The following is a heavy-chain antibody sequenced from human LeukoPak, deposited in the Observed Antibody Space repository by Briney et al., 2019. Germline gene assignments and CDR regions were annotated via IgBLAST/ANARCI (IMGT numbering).Heavy chain of an antibody. D-gene: IGHD6-6*01. CDR1: WDPHHCGSLL. Sequence: SETLSLTRTVSWDPHHCGSLLWSWIRQPPGEGLEWIGRVYSSGNTNYNPSLKSRVTISIDTSKNQFSLKLSSVTAADTAAYYYARGVGSSSSNWFDPWGQGTLVTVSS. J-gene: IGHJ5*02. CDR3: ARGVGSSSSNWFDP. V-gene: IGHV4-61*02. CDR2: VYSSGNT.